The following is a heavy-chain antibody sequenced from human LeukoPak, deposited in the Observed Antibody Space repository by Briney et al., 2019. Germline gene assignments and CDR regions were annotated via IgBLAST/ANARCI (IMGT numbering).Heavy chain of an antibody. D-gene: IGHD3-22*01. CDR1: GYSFTSYW. CDR3: ARIYDSSGYPFDY. J-gene: IGHJ4*02. CDR2: IYPGDSDT. Sequence: GESLKISCKGSGYSFTSYWIGWVRQMPGKGLEWVGIIYPGDSDTRYSPSFQGQVTISADKSISTAYLQWSSLKASDTAMYYCARIYDSSGYPFDYWGQGTLVTVSS. V-gene: IGHV5-51*01.